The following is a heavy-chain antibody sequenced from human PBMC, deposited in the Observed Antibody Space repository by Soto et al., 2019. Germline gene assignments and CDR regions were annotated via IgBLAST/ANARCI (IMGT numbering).Heavy chain of an antibody. D-gene: IGHD2-15*01. J-gene: IGHJ4*02. CDR1: GFTFSSYA. V-gene: IGHV3-23*01. CDR3: ANKAGYCSDGTCYSPFDY. CDR2: ISGSGGST. Sequence: GGSLRLSCAASGFTFSSYAMNWVRQAPGKGREWVSGISGSGGSTYYADSVKGRFTISRDNSKNTRYLQMHSLRAEDTAAYYCANKAGYCSDGTCYSPFDYWGRGTLVTVSS.